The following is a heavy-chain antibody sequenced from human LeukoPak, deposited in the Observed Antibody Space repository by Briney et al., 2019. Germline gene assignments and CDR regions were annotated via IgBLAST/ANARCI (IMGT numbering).Heavy chain of an antibody. V-gene: IGHV4-34*01. CDR3: ARAPRITMIVVAPPDY. CDR1: GGSFSGYY. CDR2: INHSGST. J-gene: IGHJ4*02. D-gene: IGHD3-22*01. Sequence: KPSETLSLTCAVYGGSFSGYYWSWIRQPPGKGLEWIWEINHSGSTNYNPSLKSRVTISVDTSKNQFSLKLSSVTAADTAVYYCARAPRITMIVVAPPDYWGQGTLVTVSS.